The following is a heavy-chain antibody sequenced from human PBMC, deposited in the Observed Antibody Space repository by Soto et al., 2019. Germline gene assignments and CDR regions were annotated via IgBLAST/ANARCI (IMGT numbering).Heavy chain of an antibody. V-gene: IGHV4-34*01. D-gene: IGHD3-9*01. J-gene: IGHJ5*02. Sequence: SETLSLTCAVYGGSFSGYYWSWIRQPPGKGLEWIGEINHSGSTNYNPSLKSRVTISVDTSKNQFSLKLSSVTAADTAVYYCARRYLWRWFDPWGQGTLVTVSS. CDR1: GGSFSGYY. CDR3: ARRYLWRWFDP. CDR2: INHSGST.